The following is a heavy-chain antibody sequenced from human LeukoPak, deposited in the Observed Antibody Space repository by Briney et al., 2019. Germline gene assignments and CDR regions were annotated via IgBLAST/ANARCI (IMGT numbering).Heavy chain of an antibody. CDR1: GFTFSSYN. D-gene: IGHD3-3*01. CDR3: ARDRGGAYDFWSGYYTGYFDY. Sequence: GGSLRLSCAASGFTFSSYNMNWVRQAPGKGLEWVSYISDSSTTIYYADSVKGRFTISRDNAKNSLYLQMNSLRAEDTAVYYCARDRGGAYDFWSGYYTGYFDYWGQGTLVPVSS. V-gene: IGHV3-48*01. J-gene: IGHJ4*02. CDR2: ISDSSTTI.